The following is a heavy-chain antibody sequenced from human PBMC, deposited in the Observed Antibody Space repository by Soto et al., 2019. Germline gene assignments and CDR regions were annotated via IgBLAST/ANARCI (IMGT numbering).Heavy chain of an antibody. D-gene: IGHD2-15*01. CDR2: IYPGDSDT. CDR3: GSGGYADYYYGIDV. CDR1: GYSFTTYL. Sequence: GESRKISCKGSGYSFTTYLIGWVRQMPGKGLEWMGIIYPGDSDTRYSPSFLGQVTISADKSISTAYLQWSSLKASDNAMYYGGSGGYADYYYGIDVWGQGTTVTVSS. V-gene: IGHV5-51*01. J-gene: IGHJ6*01.